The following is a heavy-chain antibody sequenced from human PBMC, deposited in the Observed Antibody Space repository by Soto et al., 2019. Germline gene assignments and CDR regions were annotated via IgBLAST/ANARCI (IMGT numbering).Heavy chain of an antibody. CDR2: IKSKTDGGTA. CDR1: GFTFSNAW. Sequence: GGSLRLSCAASGFTFSNAWMNWVRQAPGKGLEWVGRIKSKTDGGTADYAAPVKGRFTISSDDSKNTLYLQMNSLKTEDTAVYYCTPRSRGVGAKWALDYWGQGTLVTVSS. CDR3: TPRSRGVGAKWALDY. J-gene: IGHJ4*02. D-gene: IGHD1-26*01. V-gene: IGHV3-15*07.